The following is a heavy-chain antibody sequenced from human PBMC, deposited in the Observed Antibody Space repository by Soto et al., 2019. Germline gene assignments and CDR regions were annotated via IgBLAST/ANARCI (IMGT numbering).Heavy chain of an antibody. CDR3: ARDVLLWFGGVLPGYYYYGMDV. Sequence: QVQLVESGGGVVQPGRSLRLSCAASGFTFSSYGMHWVRQAPGKGLEWVAVIWYDGSNKYYADSVKGRFTISRDNSKNTLYLQMNRLRAEDTAVYYGARDVLLWFGGVLPGYYYYGMDVWGQGTTVTVSS. CDR1: GFTFSSYG. V-gene: IGHV3-33*01. D-gene: IGHD3-10*01. CDR2: IWYDGSNK. J-gene: IGHJ6*02.